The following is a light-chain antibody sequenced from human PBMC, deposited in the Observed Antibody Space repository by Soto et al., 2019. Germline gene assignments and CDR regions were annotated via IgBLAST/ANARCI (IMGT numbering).Light chain of an antibody. J-gene: IGKJ4*01. Sequence: DIQLTQSPSFLSASVGDRVTITSRATQGISSYFAWYQQKPGKAPKLLIYAVSTLQSGVPTRFSGSASGTEFTLTISRLQTEDFATYYCQQLNSYRLTFGGGTKVEI. CDR3: QQLNSYRLT. CDR1: QGISSY. V-gene: IGKV1-9*01. CDR2: AVS.